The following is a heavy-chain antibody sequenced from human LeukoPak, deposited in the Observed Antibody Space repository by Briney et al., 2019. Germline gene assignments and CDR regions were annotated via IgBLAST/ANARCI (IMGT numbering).Heavy chain of an antibody. CDR2: IKSKTDGGTT. J-gene: IGHJ4*02. V-gene: IGHV3-15*01. D-gene: IGHD3-10*01. CDR1: GFTFSNAW. CDR3: TTVGSGSYYNSGSDY. Sequence: GGSLRLSCAASGFTFSNAWISWVRQAPGKGLEWVGRIKSKTDGGTTDYAAPVKGRFTISRDDSKNTLYLQMNSLKTEDTAVYYCTTVGSGSYYNSGSDYWGQGTMVTVSS.